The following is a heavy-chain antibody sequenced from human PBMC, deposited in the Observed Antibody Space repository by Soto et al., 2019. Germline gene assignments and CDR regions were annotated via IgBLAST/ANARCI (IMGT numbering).Heavy chain of an antibody. Sequence: GGSLRLSCXASGFTFSSYAMSWVRQAPGKGLEWVSAISGSGGSTYYADSVKGRFTISRDNSKNTLYLQMNSLRAEDTAVYYCATGRYYYDSSGPYDYWGQGTLVTVSS. V-gene: IGHV3-23*01. CDR3: ATGRYYYDSSGPYDY. J-gene: IGHJ4*02. CDR2: ISGSGGST. CDR1: GFTFSSYA. D-gene: IGHD3-22*01.